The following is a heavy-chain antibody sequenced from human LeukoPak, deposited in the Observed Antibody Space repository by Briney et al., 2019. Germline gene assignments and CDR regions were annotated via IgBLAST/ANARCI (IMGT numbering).Heavy chain of an antibody. CDR1: GFVFSIYA. V-gene: IGHV3-23*01. CDR3: VQETGHNWGYLDY. D-gene: IGHD1-1*01. J-gene: IGHJ4*02. CDR2: VTNSGGST. Sequence: PGGSLRLSCAASGFVFSIYAMSWGRQAPGKGLEWGSSVTNSGGSTYYADSVKGRFAISRDNSKNTLYLQMNTLRADDTAVYYCVQETGHNWGYLDYWGQGTLVTVSS.